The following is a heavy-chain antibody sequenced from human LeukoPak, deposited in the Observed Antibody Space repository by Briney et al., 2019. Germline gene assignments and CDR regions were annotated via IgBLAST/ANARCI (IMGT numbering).Heavy chain of an antibody. D-gene: IGHD3-10*01. Sequence: SETLSLTCTVSGGSISSYYWSWIRQPAGKGLEWIGRIYTSGSTNYNPSLKSRVTMSVDTSKNQFSLKLSSVTAADTAVYYCARVGLWFGELLANSNWFDPWGQGTLVTVSS. CDR3: ARVGLWFGELLANSNWFDP. CDR1: GGSISSYY. J-gene: IGHJ5*02. V-gene: IGHV4-4*07. CDR2: IYTSGST.